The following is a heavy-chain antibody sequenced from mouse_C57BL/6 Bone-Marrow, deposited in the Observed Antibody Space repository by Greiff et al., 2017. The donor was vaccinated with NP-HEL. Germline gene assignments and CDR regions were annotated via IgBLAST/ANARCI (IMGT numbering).Heavy chain of an antibody. Sequence: QVQLQQPGAELVKPGASVKMSCKASGYTFTSYWITWVKQRPGQGLEWIGDIYPGSGSTNYNEKFKSKATLTVDTSSSTAYMQLSSLTSEDSAVYYCARGGPSGSDWYFDVWGTGTTVTVSS. CDR1: GYTFTSYW. CDR3: ARGGPSGSDWYFDV. CDR2: IYPGSGST. J-gene: IGHJ1*03. D-gene: IGHD1-1*01. V-gene: IGHV1-55*01.